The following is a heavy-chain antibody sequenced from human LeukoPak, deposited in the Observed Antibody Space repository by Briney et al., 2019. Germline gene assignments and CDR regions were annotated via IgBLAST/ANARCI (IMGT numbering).Heavy chain of an antibody. CDR2: IRYDGSNK. V-gene: IGHV3-30*02. Sequence: GGSLRLSCAASGFTFSSYGMHWVRQAPGKGLEWVAFIRYDGSNKYYADSVKGRFTISRDNSKNTLYLQMNSLRAEDTAVYYCAKDGTLGYCSSTSCYKFQDHYYYMDVWGKGTTVTVSS. J-gene: IGHJ6*03. CDR1: GFTFSSYG. CDR3: AKDGTLGYCSSTSCYKFQDHYYYMDV. D-gene: IGHD2-2*02.